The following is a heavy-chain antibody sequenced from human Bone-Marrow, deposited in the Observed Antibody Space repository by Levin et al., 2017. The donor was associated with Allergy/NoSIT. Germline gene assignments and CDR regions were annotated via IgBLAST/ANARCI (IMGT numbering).Heavy chain of an antibody. D-gene: IGHD5-12*01. CDR3: AKSGFDSYFYMDA. CDR2: ISFDGSQK. J-gene: IGHJ6*03. V-gene: IGHV3-30*18. Sequence: GESLKISCAASRFSFSIYGMHWVRQAPGKGLEWVSFISFDGSQKFYADSVKGRFTISRDNSQTTLYLQMDRLRTDDTAVYYCAKSGFDSYFYMDAWGKGTTVTVSS. CDR1: RFSFSIYG.